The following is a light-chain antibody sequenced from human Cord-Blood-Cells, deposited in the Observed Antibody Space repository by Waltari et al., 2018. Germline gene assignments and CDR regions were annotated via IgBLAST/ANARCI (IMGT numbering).Light chain of an antibody. V-gene: IGKV1-9*01. CDR1: QGISSY. CDR2: AAS. J-gene: IGKJ1*01. Sequence: DIQLTQSPSFLSASVGDRVTITCRASQGISSYLAWYQQKPGKAPKLLIYAASTLQSGVQSRFSGSGSGTEFTLTISSLQPEDFATYYCQQLKTSGFGQGTKVEIK. CDR3: QQLKTSG.